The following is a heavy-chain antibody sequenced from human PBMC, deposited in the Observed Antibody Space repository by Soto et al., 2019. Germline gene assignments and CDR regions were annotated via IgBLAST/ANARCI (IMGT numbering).Heavy chain of an antibody. Sequence: GASVKVSCKTSGFTFSQYGIHWVRQAPGQRFEWMGWINAANGDTKYSQKFQGRVTITSDTSARTAYMEMSSLRSEDTAVYFCSRGYCTSPICLSGIYWGQGTQVTVSS. CDR3: SRGYCTSPICLSGIY. J-gene: IGHJ4*02. V-gene: IGHV1-3*01. CDR1: GFTFSQYG. CDR2: INAANGDT. D-gene: IGHD2-2*01.